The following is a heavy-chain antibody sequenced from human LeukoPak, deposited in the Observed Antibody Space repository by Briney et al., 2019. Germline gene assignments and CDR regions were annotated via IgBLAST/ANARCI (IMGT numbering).Heavy chain of an antibody. CDR1: GGTFSSYA. CDR2: FDPEDGET. J-gene: IGHJ4*02. D-gene: IGHD5-12*01. CDR3: ATVGYSGYINFDY. Sequence: ASVKVSCKASGGTFSSYAISWVRQAPGKGLEWMGGFDPEDGETIYAQKFQGRVTMTEDTSTDTAYMELSSLRSEDTAVYYCATVGYSGYINFDYWGQGTLVTVSS. V-gene: IGHV1-24*01.